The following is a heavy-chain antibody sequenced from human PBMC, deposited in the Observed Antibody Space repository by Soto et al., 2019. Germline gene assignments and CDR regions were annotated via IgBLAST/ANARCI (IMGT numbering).Heavy chain of an antibody. Sequence: GGSLRLSCAASGFTFSSYGMHWVRQAPGKGLEWVAVISYDGSNKYYADSVKGRFTISRDNSKNTLYLQMNSLRAEDTAVYYCAKDSWPAARGGLFDIWGQGTMVSASS. CDR1: GFTFSSYG. J-gene: IGHJ3*02. CDR3: AKDSWPAARGGLFDI. V-gene: IGHV3-30*18. D-gene: IGHD2-2*01. CDR2: ISYDGSNK.